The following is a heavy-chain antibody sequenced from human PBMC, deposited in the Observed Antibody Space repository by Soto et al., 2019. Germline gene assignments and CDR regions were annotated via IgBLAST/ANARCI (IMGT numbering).Heavy chain of an antibody. CDR3: TALTINIRWGYD. J-gene: IGHJ3*01. CDR1: GFTFNNAW. CDR2: VKSSSYGGTA. V-gene: IGHV3-15*07. D-gene: IGHD2-21*01. Sequence: EVQLVESGGGLVKPGGSLRLSCAASGFTFNNAWMNWVRQAPGKGLEWVGRVKSSSYGGTADYAAPVKDRFIIARDDSIDTLYLHTNSLQTEDTAVYYCTALTINIRWGYDWGQGTMVTVSS.